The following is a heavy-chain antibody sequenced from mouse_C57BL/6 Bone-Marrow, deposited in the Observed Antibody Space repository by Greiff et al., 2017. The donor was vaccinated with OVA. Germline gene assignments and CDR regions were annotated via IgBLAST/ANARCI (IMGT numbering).Heavy chain of an antibody. J-gene: IGHJ2*01. Sequence: EVKLMESGAELVRPGASVKLSCTASGFNIKDDYMHWVKQRPEQGLEWIGWIAPENGDTEYASKFQGKATITADTSSNTAYLQLSSLTSEDTAVYYCTSYDYDGVYFDYWGQGTTLTVSS. CDR2: IAPENGDT. CDR3: TSYDYDGVYFDY. CDR1: GFNIKDDY. V-gene: IGHV14-4*01. D-gene: IGHD2-4*01.